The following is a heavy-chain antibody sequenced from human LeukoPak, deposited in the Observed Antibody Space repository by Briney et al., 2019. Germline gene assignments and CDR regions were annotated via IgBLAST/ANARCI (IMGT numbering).Heavy chain of an antibody. CDR3: AATYYYYSSAYRTSEWDY. D-gene: IGHD3-22*01. V-gene: IGHV4-59*01. Sequence: TSETLSLTCTVSGGSISTYYWSWIRQPPGKGLEWIGYIYYSGSTNYNPSLKSRVTISVDTSKNQFSLRLTSVTAADTAVYYCAATYYYYSSAYRTSEWDYWGQGTLVTVSS. CDR2: IYYSGST. CDR1: GGSISTYY. J-gene: IGHJ4*02.